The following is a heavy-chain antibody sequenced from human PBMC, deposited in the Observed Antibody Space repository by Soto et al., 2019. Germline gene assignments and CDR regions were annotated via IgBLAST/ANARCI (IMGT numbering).Heavy chain of an antibody. V-gene: IGHV6-1*01. CDR1: GDSVSSNSAA. CDR2: TYYRSKWYN. Sequence: SQTLSLTCAISGDSVSSNSAAWNWIRQSPSRGLEWLGRTYYRSKWYNDYAVSVKSRITINPDTSKNQFSLQLNSVTPEDTAVYYCARWGEAQQLVSSGMDVWGQGTTVTVSS. D-gene: IGHD6-13*01. J-gene: IGHJ6*02. CDR3: ARWGEAQQLVSSGMDV.